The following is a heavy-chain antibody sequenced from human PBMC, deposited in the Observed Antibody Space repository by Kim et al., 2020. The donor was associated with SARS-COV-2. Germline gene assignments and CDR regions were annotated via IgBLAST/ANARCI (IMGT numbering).Heavy chain of an antibody. J-gene: IGHJ3*02. V-gene: IGHV4-39*07. D-gene: IGHD2-15*01. Sequence: YYNPSVKSRVTISVDTSKNQFSLKLSSVTAADTAVYYCARDTVVTHAFDIWGQGTMVTVSS. CDR3: ARDTVVTHAFDI.